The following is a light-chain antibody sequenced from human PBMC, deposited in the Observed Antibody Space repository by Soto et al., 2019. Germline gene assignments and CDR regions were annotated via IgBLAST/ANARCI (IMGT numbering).Light chain of an antibody. CDR1: SSDVGGYNY. CDR3: SSYTSSTTYV. CDR2: DVS. V-gene: IGLV2-14*01. Sequence: SVLTQPASVSGSPGQSITISCTGTSSDVGGYNYVSWYQQHPGKAPKLMIYDVSNRPSGVSDRFSGSKSDNTASLTISGLHSEVEADYYCSSYTSSTTYVFGTGTKVTVL. J-gene: IGLJ1*01.